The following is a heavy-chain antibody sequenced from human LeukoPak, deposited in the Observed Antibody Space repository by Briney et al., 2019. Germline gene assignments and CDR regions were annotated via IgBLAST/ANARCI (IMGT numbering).Heavy chain of an antibody. D-gene: IGHD3-10*01. CDR3: ARASFIKLRFDP. V-gene: IGHV1-2*02. CDR2: INPNSGGT. Sequence: ASVKVSCKASGYTFTGYYMHWVRQAPGQGLEWMGWINPNSGGTNYAQKFQGRVTMTRDTSISTAYMEPSRLRSDDTAVYYCARASFIKLRFDPWGQGTLVTVSS. J-gene: IGHJ5*02. CDR1: GYTFTGYY.